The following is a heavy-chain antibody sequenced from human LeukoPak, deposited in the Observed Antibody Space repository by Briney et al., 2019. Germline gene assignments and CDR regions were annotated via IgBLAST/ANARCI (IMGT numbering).Heavy chain of an antibody. CDR3: ARASGDTAQDAFDF. D-gene: IGHD5-18*01. V-gene: IGHV4-59*01. J-gene: IGHJ3*01. CDR1: GGSFSSYC. CDR2: IYYSGTT. Sequence: KSSETLSLTCTVSGGSFSSYCWTWIRQPPGKGLEWIGYIYYSGTTVYNPSLTSRVTISIDTSKNQVSLKLSSVTAADTAVYYSARASGDTAQDAFDFWGQGTMVTVSS.